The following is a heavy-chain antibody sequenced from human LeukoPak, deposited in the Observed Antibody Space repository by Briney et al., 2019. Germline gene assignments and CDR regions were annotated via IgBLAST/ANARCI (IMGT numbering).Heavy chain of an antibody. J-gene: IGHJ4*02. Sequence: SVKVSCKASVGTFSSYAISWVRQAPGQGLERMGRIIPIFGTANYAQKFQGRVTITTDESTSTAYMELSSLRSEDTAVYYCARGRRHGDYERRYYFDYWGQGTLVTVSS. V-gene: IGHV1-69*05. D-gene: IGHD4-17*01. CDR1: VGTFSSYA. CDR2: IIPIFGTA. CDR3: ARGRRHGDYERRYYFDY.